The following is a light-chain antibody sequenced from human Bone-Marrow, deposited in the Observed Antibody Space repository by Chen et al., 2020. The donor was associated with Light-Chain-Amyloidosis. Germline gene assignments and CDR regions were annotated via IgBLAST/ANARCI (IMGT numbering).Light chain of an antibody. V-gene: IGLV3-21*02. CDR2: DDS. CDR1: NIGSTS. Sequence: SYVLTQPSSLSVAPGQTAPISCGGTNIGSTSVHWYQQPPGQAPLLVVYDDSDRPSGIPARLSGSNSGNTATLTISRVEAGDEADYYCQVWDRSSDRPGFGGGTKLTVL. CDR3: QVWDRSSDRPG. J-gene: IGLJ3*02.